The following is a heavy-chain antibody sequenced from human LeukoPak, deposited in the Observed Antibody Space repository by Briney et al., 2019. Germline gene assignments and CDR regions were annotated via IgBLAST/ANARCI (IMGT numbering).Heavy chain of an antibody. J-gene: IGHJ4*02. Sequence: SETLSLTCTASGGSISSYHWSWIRQPPGKGLGWIGFIYYTGSTNYNPSLKSRASILVDTSKNQFSLKLSSVTAADTAVYFCARHYCSGDKCYYFDYWGQGTLVTVSS. V-gene: IGHV4-59*01. CDR3: ARHYCSGDKCYYFDY. CDR1: GGSISSYH. CDR2: IYYTGST. D-gene: IGHD2-15*01.